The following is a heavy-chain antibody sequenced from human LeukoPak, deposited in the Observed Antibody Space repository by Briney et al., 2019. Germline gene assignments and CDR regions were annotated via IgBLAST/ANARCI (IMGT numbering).Heavy chain of an antibody. Sequence: PGGSLRLSCAASGFTFDDYAMHWVRQAPGKGLEWVSGISWNSGSIGYADSVKGRFTISRDNAKNSLYLQMNSLRAEDTALYYCAKDIAGAVAGRLGPGDAFDIWGQGTMVTVSS. CDR1: GFTFDDYA. J-gene: IGHJ3*02. CDR2: ISWNSGSI. D-gene: IGHD6-19*01. CDR3: AKDIAGAVAGRLGPGDAFDI. V-gene: IGHV3-9*01.